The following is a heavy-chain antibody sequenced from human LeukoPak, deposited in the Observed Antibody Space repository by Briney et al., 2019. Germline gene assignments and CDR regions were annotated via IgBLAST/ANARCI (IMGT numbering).Heavy chain of an antibody. V-gene: IGHV3-7*01. D-gene: IGHD3-22*01. CDR1: GFTFSSYW. J-gene: IGHJ3*02. CDR3: AREYYDSSGYYYEGGAFDI. CDR2: IKQDGSET. Sequence: GGSLRLSCAASGFTFSSYWMSWVRQAPGKGLEWVANIKQDGSETYYVNSVKGRFTISRDNAKNSLYLQMNSLRAEDTAVYYCAREYYDSSGYYYEGGAFDIWGQGTMVTVSS.